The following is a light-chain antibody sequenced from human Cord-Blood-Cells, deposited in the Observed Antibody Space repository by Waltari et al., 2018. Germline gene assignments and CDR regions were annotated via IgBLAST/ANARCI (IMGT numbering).Light chain of an antibody. Sequence: QSALTHPPSESGSPVQSVTISCTGTSSAVGGYNHVSWYPPHPGKAPKLMIYEVSKRPSGVPDRFSGSKAGNAASLTVSGLQAEDEADYYCSSYAGSNNVVFGGGTKLTVL. CDR1: SSAVGGYNH. CDR3: SSYAGSNNVV. CDR2: EVS. J-gene: IGLJ2*01. V-gene: IGLV2-8*01.